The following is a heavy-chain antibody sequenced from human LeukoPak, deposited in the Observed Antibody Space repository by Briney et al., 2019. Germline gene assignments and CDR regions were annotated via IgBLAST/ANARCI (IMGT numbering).Heavy chain of an antibody. CDR3: ARSLDYYYYGMDV. CDR1: GYTFTGYY. V-gene: IGHV1-2*04. J-gene: IGHJ6*02. CDR2: INPNSGGT. Sequence: ASVKVSCKASGYTFTGYYMHWVRQAAGQGLEWMGWINPNSGGTNYAQKFQGWVTMTRDTSISTAYMELSRLRSDDTAVYYCARSLDYYYYGMDVWGQGTTVTVSS.